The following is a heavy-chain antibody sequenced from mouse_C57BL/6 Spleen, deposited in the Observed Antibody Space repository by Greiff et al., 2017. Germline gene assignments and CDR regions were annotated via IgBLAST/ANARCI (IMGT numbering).Heavy chain of an antibody. Sequence: EVQLQESGPGLVKPSQSLSLPCNVTGYSIHSGYDWPWIRHFPGNQLEWMRYISYSGSTKYNPSLKSRISITPYTSQNHFFLQLNSVTTEYTATYYCASSHYFGRQYAMDYWGQATSVTVYS. CDR1: GYSIHSGYD. CDR3: ASSHYFGRQYAMDY. J-gene: IGHJ4*01. V-gene: IGHV3-1*01. CDR2: ISYSGST. D-gene: IGHD1-1*01.